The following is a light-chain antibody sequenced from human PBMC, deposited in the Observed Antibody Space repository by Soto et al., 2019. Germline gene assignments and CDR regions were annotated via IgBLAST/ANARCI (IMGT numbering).Light chain of an antibody. Sequence: EIVLTQAPATLSLSPGEGDTLSCRASQSVSTYLAWYQQRPGQAPRPLIYDASNRATGIPARFSGSGSGTDFTLTISSLEPEDFAVYYCQQRNTWPPTFGQGTNLEI. CDR1: QSVSTY. CDR3: QQRNTWPPT. CDR2: DAS. V-gene: IGKV3-11*01. J-gene: IGKJ2*01.